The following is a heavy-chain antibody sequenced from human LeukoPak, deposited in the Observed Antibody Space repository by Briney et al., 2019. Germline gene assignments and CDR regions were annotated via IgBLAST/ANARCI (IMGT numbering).Heavy chain of an antibody. Sequence: PGGSLRLSCAASGFTFRNYVMSWVRQTPGKGLEWVSAITGDGGGTNHADSVKGRFTISGDNSKSTLYLQMNSLRADDTAIYYCAKETSSGNFVTIDCWGQGALVTVSS. V-gene: IGHV3-23*01. CDR2: ITGDGGGT. CDR1: GFTFRNYV. J-gene: IGHJ4*02. D-gene: IGHD1-26*01. CDR3: AKETSSGNFVTIDC.